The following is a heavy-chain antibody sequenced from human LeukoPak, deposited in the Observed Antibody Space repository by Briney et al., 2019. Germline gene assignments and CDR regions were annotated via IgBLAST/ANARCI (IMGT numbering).Heavy chain of an antibody. Sequence: ASVKVSCKASGYTFTSYGISWVRQAPGQGLEWMGWISAYNGNTNYAQKLQGRVTMTTDTSTSTAYMELRSLRSDDTAVYYCATSRDYYDSSGYYDYWGQGTLVTVSS. CDR1: GYTFTSYG. D-gene: IGHD3-22*01. V-gene: IGHV1-18*01. CDR2: ISAYNGNT. CDR3: ATSRDYYDSSGYYDY. J-gene: IGHJ4*02.